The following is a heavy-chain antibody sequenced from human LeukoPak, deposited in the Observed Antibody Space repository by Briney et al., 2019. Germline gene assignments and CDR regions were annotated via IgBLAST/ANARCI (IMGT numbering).Heavy chain of an antibody. CDR1: GFIFSNYG. Sequence: GGSLRLSCAASGFIFSNYGMHWVRQAPGKGLEWLAFITSDGYNKYYTDPVKGRFTISRENSDNTLYLQMNSLRPDDTAAYYCAQELQPWFPFDDCGQGILVTVSS. V-gene: IGHV3-30*02. CDR3: AQELQPWFPFDD. CDR2: ITSDGYNK. J-gene: IGHJ4*02. D-gene: IGHD3-10*01.